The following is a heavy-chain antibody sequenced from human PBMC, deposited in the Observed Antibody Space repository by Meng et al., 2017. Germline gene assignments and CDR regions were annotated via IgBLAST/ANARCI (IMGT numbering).Heavy chain of an antibody. CDR2: INPNSGGT. CDR3: ARGGRYGDYDSAYYYYGMDV. CDR1: GYTFTGYY. J-gene: IGHJ6*02. D-gene: IGHD4-17*01. V-gene: IGHV1-2*02. Sequence: ASVKVSCKASGYTFTGYYMHWVRQAPGQGLEWMGWINPNSGGTNYAQKLQGRVTMTRDTSISTAYMELSRLRSDDTAVYYCARGGRYGDYDSAYYYYGMDVWGQGTTVTVSS.